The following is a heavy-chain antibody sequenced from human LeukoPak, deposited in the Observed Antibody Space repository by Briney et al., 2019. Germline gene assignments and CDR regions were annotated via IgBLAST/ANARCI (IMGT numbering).Heavy chain of an antibody. CDR3: ARGTLTAPFDY. J-gene: IGHJ4*02. D-gene: IGHD2-21*02. CDR1: GFTFSSYW. V-gene: IGHV3-7*01. CDR2: IKQDGSEK. Sequence: PGGSLRLSCAVSGFTFSSYWMSWVRQAPGRGLEWVANIKQDGSEKYYVDSVKGRFTISRDNSKNTLYLQMNSLRAEDTAVYYCARGTLTAPFDYWGQGTLVTVSS.